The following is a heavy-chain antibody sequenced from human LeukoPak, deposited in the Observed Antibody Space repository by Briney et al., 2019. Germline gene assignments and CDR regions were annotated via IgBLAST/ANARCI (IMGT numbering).Heavy chain of an antibody. V-gene: IGHV1-46*01. CDR3: ARVRNFPSSSSDLDY. J-gene: IGHJ4*02. CDR1: GYTFTSYY. CDR2: INPSGGTT. Sequence: VASVKVSCKASGYTFTSYYIHWVRQAPGQGLEWMGIINPSGGTTSYAQKFQGRVTMTRDTSTSTVYMELSSLRSEDTAVYYCARVRNFPSSSSDLDYWGQGTLVTVSS. D-gene: IGHD6-6*01.